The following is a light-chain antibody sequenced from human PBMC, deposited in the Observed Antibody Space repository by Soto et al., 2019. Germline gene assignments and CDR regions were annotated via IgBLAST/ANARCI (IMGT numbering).Light chain of an antibody. V-gene: IGKV1-27*01. J-gene: IGKJ3*01. Sequence: DIQMTQSPSSLSSSVGDRVSITCRASQGIRNSLAWYQQEPGKVPKLLIYAASTVQSGVPSRFSGSGSGTEFTLTISSLQPEDVATYYCQKYFSVPFTFGPGTKVDLK. CDR1: QGIRNS. CDR2: AAS. CDR3: QKYFSVPFT.